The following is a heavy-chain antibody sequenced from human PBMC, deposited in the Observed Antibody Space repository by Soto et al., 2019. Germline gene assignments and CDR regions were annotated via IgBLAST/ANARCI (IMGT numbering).Heavy chain of an antibody. CDR2: ISAYNGNT. CDR3: ARVRMSSSGYSHYYYYGMDV. D-gene: IGHD3-22*01. Sequence: QVQLVQSGAEVKKPGASVKVSCKASGYTFTSYGISWVRQAPGQGLEWMGWISAYNGNTNYAQKLQGRVTMTTDTSTSTACMELRSLRSDDTAVYYCARVRMSSSGYSHYYYYGMDVWGQGTTVTVSS. V-gene: IGHV1-18*01. J-gene: IGHJ6*02. CDR1: GYTFTSYG.